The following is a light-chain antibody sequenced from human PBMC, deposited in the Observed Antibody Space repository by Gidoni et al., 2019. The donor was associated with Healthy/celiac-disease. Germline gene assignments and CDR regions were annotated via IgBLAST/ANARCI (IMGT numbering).Light chain of an antibody. CDR2: DVS. J-gene: IGLJ3*02. Sequence: GTSSDVGGYNYVSWYQQHPGKAPKLMIYDVSKRPSGVPDRFSGSKSGNTASLTISGLQAEDEADYYCCSYAGSYTWVFGGGTKLTVL. V-gene: IGLV2-11*01. CDR3: CSYAGSYTWV. CDR1: SSDVGGYNY.